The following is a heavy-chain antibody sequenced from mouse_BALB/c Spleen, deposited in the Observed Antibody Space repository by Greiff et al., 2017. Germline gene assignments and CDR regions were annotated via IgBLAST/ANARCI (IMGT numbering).Heavy chain of an antibody. V-gene: IGHV14-3*02. J-gene: IGHJ2*01. CDR2: IDPANGNT. CDR3: AHYYGSIFDY. CDR1: GFNIKDTY. Sequence: VQLQQSGAELVKPGASVKLSCTASGFNIKDTYMHWVKQRPEQGLEWIGRIDPANGNTKYDPKFQGKATITADTSYNTAYLQLSSLTSEDTAVYYCAHYYGSIFDYWGQGTTLTVSS. D-gene: IGHD1-1*01.